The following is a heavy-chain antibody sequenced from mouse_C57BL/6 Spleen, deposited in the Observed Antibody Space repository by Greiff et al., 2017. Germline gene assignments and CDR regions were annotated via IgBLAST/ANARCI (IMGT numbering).Heavy chain of an antibody. CDR1: GFSLTSYG. CDR3: ARNEDYYGSGYYFDY. Sequence: VHLVESGPGLVQPSQSLSITCTVSGFSLTSYGVHWVRQSPGKGLEWLGVIWSGGSTDYNAAFISRLSISKDNSKSQVFFKMNSLQADDTAIYYCARNEDYYGSGYYFDYWGQGTTLTVSS. J-gene: IGHJ2*01. V-gene: IGHV2-2*01. D-gene: IGHD1-1*01. CDR2: IWSGGST.